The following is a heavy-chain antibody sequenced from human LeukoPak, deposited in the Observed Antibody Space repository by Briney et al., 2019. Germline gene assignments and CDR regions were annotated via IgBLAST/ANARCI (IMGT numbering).Heavy chain of an antibody. V-gene: IGHV4-4*07. CDR1: GASIRNFY. Sequence: PSETLSLTCAVSGASIRNFYWSWLLQPAGKGLEWIGRIYTDGSPRYNPSLKSRITMSIDTSKNQFSLKLTSVTAADTAVYYCARDRPPGSETYRLDYWGQGTLVTVSS. CDR2: IYTDGSP. CDR3: ARDRPPGSETYRLDY. J-gene: IGHJ4*02. D-gene: IGHD3-10*01.